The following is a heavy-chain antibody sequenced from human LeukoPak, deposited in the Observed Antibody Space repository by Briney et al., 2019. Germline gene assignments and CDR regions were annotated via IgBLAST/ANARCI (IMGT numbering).Heavy chain of an antibody. Sequence: SQTLSLICTVSGGSISSHYWSWIRQPPGKALEWIGDIYYTGSTNYNPSLKSRVTISVDTSKNQFSLKLSSVTAADTAVYYCARTSWVQSSDYFEYWGQGTLVTVSS. V-gene: IGHV4-59*08. CDR1: GGSISSHY. J-gene: IGHJ4*02. CDR3: ARTSWVQSSDYFEY. D-gene: IGHD5-24*01. CDR2: IYYTGST.